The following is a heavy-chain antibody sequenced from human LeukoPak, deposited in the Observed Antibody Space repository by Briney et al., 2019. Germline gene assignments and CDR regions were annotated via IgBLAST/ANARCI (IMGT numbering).Heavy chain of an antibody. V-gene: IGHV4-59*08. D-gene: IGHD5-18*01. CDR2: IYYSGST. CDR3: ARLAGVDTAMVINYFDY. Sequence: SETLSLTCTVSGGSISSYYWSWIRRPPGKGLEWIGYIYYSGSTNYNPSLKSRVTISVDTSKNQFSLKLSSVTAADTAVYYCARLAGVDTAMVINYFDYWGQGTLVTVSS. J-gene: IGHJ4*02. CDR1: GGSISSYY.